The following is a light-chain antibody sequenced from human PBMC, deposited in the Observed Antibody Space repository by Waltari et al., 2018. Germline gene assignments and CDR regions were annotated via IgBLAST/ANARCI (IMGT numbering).Light chain of an antibody. V-gene: IGLV1-47*01. CDR2: RNN. CDR1: SSNIRSNY. Sequence: QSVLTQPPSASVTPGQRVTSSCSVSSSNIRSNYVHWYQQLPGTAPKLLIYRNNQRPSGVPDRFSGSKSGTSASLAISGLRSEDEADYYCAAWDDSLSGWVFGGGTKLTVL. J-gene: IGLJ3*02. CDR3: AAWDDSLSGWV.